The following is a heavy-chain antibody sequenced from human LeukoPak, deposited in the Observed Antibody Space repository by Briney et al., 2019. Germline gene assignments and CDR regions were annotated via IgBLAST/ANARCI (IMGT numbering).Heavy chain of an antibody. V-gene: IGHV4-39*01. CDR1: GGSISSSNHY. D-gene: IGHD3-3*01. J-gene: IGHJ4*02. Sequence: PSETLSLTCTVSGGSISSSNHYWGWIRQSPGKGLEWIGSIYYSGSTYYNPSLKSRVTISVDTSKNQFSLKLSSVTAADTAVYYCARHEAYYDFWSGLYYFDYWGQGTLVTVSS. CDR2: IYYSGST. CDR3: ARHEAYYDFWSGLYYFDY.